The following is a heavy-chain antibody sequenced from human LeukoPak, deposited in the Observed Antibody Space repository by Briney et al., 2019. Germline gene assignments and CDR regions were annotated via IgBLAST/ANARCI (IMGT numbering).Heavy chain of an antibody. CDR1: GGSISNSNW. Sequence: SETLSLTCAVSGGSISNSNWWSWVRQPPGEGLEWIGEIYHSGSTNYNPSLKSRVTISVDKSKNQFSLKLSSVTAADTAVYYCAFSGGSCYQCFQHWGQGTLVTVSS. D-gene: IGHD2-15*01. V-gene: IGHV4-4*02. CDR3: AFSGGSCYQCFQH. J-gene: IGHJ1*01. CDR2: IYHSGST.